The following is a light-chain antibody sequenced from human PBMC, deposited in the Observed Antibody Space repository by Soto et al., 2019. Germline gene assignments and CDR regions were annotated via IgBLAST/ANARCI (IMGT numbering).Light chain of an antibody. CDR2: YAS. J-gene: IGKJ1*01. Sequence: IVLTQSPGTLSLSPGETATLSCRADQSVSGNFLAWYQQKPGQAPRLLLSYASNRATGIPARFSGSGSGTDFTLTISSLEPEDFAVYYCQQYGSSGTFGQGTKVDIK. V-gene: IGKV3-20*01. CDR3: QQYGSSGT. CDR1: QSVSGNF.